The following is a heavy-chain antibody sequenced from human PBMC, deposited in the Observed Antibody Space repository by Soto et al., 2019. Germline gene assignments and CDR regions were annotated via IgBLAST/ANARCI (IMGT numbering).Heavy chain of an antibody. CDR2: ISSSSSYI. CDR3: ARSAGIITSLLFLETDHYYFMAF. V-gene: IGHV3-21*01. CDR1: GLSFDNYV. Sequence: GGSLRLSCTAHGLSFDNYVMTWVRQAPGKGLEWVSAISSSSSYIYYADSVKGRFPISRDNAKNSLYLQMNSLRAEDTAVYYCARSAGIITSLLFLETDHYYFMAFLGQRSTGIV. J-gene: IGHJ6*02. D-gene: IGHD3-3*01.